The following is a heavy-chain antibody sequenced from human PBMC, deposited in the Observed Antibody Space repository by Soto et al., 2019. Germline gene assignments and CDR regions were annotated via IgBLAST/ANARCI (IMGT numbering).Heavy chain of an antibody. CDR3: AKLNSDISLVDS. Sequence: GGSLRLSCAASGFTFSGYAMSWVRQAPGKGLEWVSALSGDGESTYYADSVKGRFTISRDNSDNTLYLQLNSLRAEDTAVYFCAKLNSDISLVDSWGQGTLVTVSS. CDR2: LSGDGEST. CDR1: GFTFSGYA. D-gene: IGHD3-16*01. J-gene: IGHJ4*02. V-gene: IGHV3-23*01.